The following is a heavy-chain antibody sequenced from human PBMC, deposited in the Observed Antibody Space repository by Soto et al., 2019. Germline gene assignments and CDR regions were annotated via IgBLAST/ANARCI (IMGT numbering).Heavy chain of an antibody. J-gene: IGHJ6*02. CDR2: IDPSDSYT. D-gene: IGHD5-18*01. Sequence: GESLKISCKGSGYSFTSYWIGWVRQMPGKGLEWMGRIDPSDSYTNYSPSFQGHVTISADKSISTAYLQWSSLKASDTAMYYCARTSMQSRGYSYGHGGMDVWGQGTTVTVSS. V-gene: IGHV5-10-1*01. CDR3: ARTSMQSRGYSYGHGGMDV. CDR1: GYSFTSYW.